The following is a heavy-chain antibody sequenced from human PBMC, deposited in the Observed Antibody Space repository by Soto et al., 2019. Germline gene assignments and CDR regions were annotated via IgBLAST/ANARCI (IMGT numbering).Heavy chain of an antibody. D-gene: IGHD1-26*01. Sequence: GGSLRLSCAASGFTFSSYSMNWVRQAPGKGLEWVSSISGSGGSIYYADSVKGRFTISRDNSKNTLYLQMNSLRAEDTAVYYCAKDGDIVGASAGYFDYWGQGTLVTVSS. J-gene: IGHJ4*02. CDR3: AKDGDIVGASAGYFDY. CDR1: GFTFSSYS. CDR2: ISGSGGSI. V-gene: IGHV3-23*01.